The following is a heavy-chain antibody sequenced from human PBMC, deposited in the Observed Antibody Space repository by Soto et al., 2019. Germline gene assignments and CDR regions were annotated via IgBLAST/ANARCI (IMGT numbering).Heavy chain of an antibody. CDR1: GYTFTSYG. V-gene: IGHV1-18*01. CDR3: ARGRYGDY. Sequence: ASVKVSCKASGYTFTSYGITWVRQAPGQGLEWMGWISAHNGNTDYAQKLQGRVTVTRDTSTSTAYMELRSLRSDDTAVYYCARGRYGDYWGKGVLVTVSS. CDR2: ISAHNGNT. D-gene: IGHD1-1*01. J-gene: IGHJ4*02.